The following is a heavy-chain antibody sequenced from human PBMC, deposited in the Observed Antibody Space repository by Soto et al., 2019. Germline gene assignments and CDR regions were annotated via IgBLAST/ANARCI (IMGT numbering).Heavy chain of an antibody. CDR3: ARDSIAAAGTGWFDP. V-gene: IGHV1-2*02. CDR2: INPNSGGT. Sequence: ALVKVSCKASGYTFTGYYMHWVRQAPGQGLEWMGWINPNSGGTNYAQKFQGRVTMTRDTSISTAYMELSRLRSDDTAVYYCARDSIAAAGTGWFDPWGQGTLVTVSS. CDR1: GYTFTGYY. D-gene: IGHD6-13*01. J-gene: IGHJ5*02.